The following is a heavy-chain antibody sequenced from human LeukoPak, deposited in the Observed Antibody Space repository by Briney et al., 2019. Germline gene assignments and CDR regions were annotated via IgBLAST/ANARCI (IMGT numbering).Heavy chain of an antibody. CDR3: AKCSGNYYDSTYFDY. CDR1: GFTFSSYA. V-gene: IGHV3-23*01. D-gene: IGHD3-22*01. CDR2: ISGSGGST. J-gene: IGHJ4*02. Sequence: HPGGSLRLSCAASGFTFSSYAMSWVRQAPGKGLEWVSAISGSGGSTYYADSVKGRFTISRDNSKNTLYLQMNSLRAEDTAVYHCAKCSGNYYDSTYFDYWGQGTLVTVSS.